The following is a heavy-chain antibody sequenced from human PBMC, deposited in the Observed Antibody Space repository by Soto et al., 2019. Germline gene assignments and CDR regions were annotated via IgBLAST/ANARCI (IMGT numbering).Heavy chain of an antibody. CDR3: AKSGDSAGWGIDF. J-gene: IGHJ4*02. D-gene: IGHD6-19*01. CDR2: INGGSDSI. Sequence: GGSLRLSCVGSGFMFDSFAMNWVRQAPGKGLEWVAYINGGSDSIYYAESVKGRFTISRDNARNSLSLQMNSLSDEDTAVYYCAKSGDSAGWGIDFRGQGTLVTVSS. V-gene: IGHV3-48*02. CDR1: GFMFDSFA.